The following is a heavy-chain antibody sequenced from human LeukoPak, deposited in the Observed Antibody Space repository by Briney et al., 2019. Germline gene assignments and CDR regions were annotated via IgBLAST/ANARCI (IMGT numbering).Heavy chain of an antibody. D-gene: IGHD1-20*01. Sequence: GGSLRLSCAASGFTFSSYAMSWVRQAPGKGLEWVSGISVRGGSTYYADSVKGRFTISRDNSKNTLYLQMDSLRAEDTAVYYCAKGRLTGTPYYFDYWGQGTLVTVSS. V-gene: IGHV3-23*01. CDR2: ISVRGGST. J-gene: IGHJ4*02. CDR3: AKGRLTGTPYYFDY. CDR1: GFTFSSYA.